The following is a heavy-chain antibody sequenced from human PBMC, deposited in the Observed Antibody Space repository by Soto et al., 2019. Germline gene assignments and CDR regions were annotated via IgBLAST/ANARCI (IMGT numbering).Heavy chain of an antibody. D-gene: IGHD3-3*01. Sequence: GESLKISCKGSGYSFTSYWIRWVRQMAGKCLAGMGRIDPSDSYTNYSPSFQGHVTISADNSISTSYLQFSSLKASDTALYYCARTLFGVVTNIIDRMDVWGQATTVTVSS. CDR2: IDPSDSYT. V-gene: IGHV5-10-1*01. CDR1: GYSFTSYW. CDR3: ARTLFGVVTNIIDRMDV. J-gene: IGHJ6*02.